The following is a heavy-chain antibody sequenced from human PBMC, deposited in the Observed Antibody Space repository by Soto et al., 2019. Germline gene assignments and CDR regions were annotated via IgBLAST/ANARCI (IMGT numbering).Heavy chain of an antibody. CDR2: ISYDGSNK. V-gene: IGHV3-30-3*01. CDR3: ARDRSDGSGYGMDV. CDR1: GFTFSSYA. D-gene: IGHD3-10*01. Sequence: QVQLVESGGGVVQPGRSLRLSCAASGFTFSSYAMHWVRQAPGKGLEWVAVISYDGSNKYYADSVKGRFTITRDNSKNTLYLQRNSLRAEDTAVYYCARDRSDGSGYGMDVWGQGTTVTVSS. J-gene: IGHJ6*02.